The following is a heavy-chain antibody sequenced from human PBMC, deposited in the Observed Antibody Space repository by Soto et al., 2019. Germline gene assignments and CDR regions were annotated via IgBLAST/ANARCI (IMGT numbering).Heavy chain of an antibody. V-gene: IGHV3-23*01. CDR3: AKDRTVYYDFWSGPPSLDV. Sequence: TVGSLRLSCAASGFTFRTYAMNWVRQAPGKGLEWVSGISGTGGGTYYAGSVKGRFTISRDNSKNTLYLQMNSLRAEDTAVYYCAKDRTVYYDFWSGPPSLDVWGQGTTVTVSS. J-gene: IGHJ6*02. CDR1: GFTFRTYA. CDR2: ISGTGGGT. D-gene: IGHD3-3*01.